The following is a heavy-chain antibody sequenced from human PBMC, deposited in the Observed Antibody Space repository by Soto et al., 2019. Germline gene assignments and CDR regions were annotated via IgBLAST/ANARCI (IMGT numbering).Heavy chain of an antibody. V-gene: IGHV4-59*12. CDR1: GDSISSYY. Sequence: SETLSLTCTVSGDSISSYYWSWIRQPPGKGLEWIGKIYYSRSTSYNPSIKGRVTISVDTSKNQFSLKMSSVTAADTAMYYCARAVIKAGTDYWGQGTLVTVSS. D-gene: IGHD2-21*01. J-gene: IGHJ4*02. CDR2: IYYSRST. CDR3: ARAVIKAGTDY.